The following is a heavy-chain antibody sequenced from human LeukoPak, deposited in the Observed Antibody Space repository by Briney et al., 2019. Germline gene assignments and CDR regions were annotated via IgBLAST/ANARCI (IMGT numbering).Heavy chain of an antibody. J-gene: IGHJ4*02. CDR2: INHSGGT. D-gene: IGHD3-3*01. V-gene: IGHV4-34*01. Sequence: SETLSLTCAVYGGSFSGYYWSWIRQPPGKGLEWIGEINHSGGTNYNPSLKSLVTISVDTSKKQFSLKLSSVTAADTAVYYCARGGAIFGVVIIHFDYWGQGTLVTVSS. CDR3: ARGGAIFGVVIIHFDY. CDR1: GGSFSGYY.